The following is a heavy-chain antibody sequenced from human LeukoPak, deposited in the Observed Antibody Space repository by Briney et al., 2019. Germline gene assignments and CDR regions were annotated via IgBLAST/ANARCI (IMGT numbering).Heavy chain of an antibody. CDR3: ARGMGSTSSGSQYYFDY. CDR2: IYTSGST. Sequence: PSETLSLTCTVSGGSISSYYWSWIRQPAGKGLEWIGRIYTSGSTNYNPSLKSRVTMSVDTSKNQFSLKLSSVTAADTAVYYCARGMGSTSSGSQYYFDYWGQGTLVTVSS. D-gene: IGHD2-2*01. CDR1: GGSISSYY. V-gene: IGHV4-4*07. J-gene: IGHJ4*02.